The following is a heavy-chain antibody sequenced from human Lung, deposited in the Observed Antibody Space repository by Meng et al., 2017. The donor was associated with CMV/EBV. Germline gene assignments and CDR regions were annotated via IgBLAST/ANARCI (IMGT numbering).Heavy chain of an antibody. CDR2: VSGCDGET. Sequence: ASXXVSXKASGYTFSSYGISWVRQAPGQGLEWMVWVSGCDGETNYAQEIEGGVTMTTDTSTSTVYMELRSLRSDDTAVYYCVRDWECIARSDFFDIWAQGTXVTVSS. J-gene: IGHJ3*02. CDR1: GYTFSSYG. V-gene: IGHV1-18*01. D-gene: IGHD1-26*01. CDR3: VRDWECIARSDFFDI.